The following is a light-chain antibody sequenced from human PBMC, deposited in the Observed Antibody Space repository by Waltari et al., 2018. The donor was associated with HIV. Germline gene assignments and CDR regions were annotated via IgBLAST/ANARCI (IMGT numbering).Light chain of an antibody. CDR1: SSDIGAYDS. J-gene: IGLJ3*02. CDR2: EVT. CDR3: SSYVDSLRFL. V-gene: IGLV2-8*01. Sequence: QSALTQPPSASGSLGQSVTISCTGSSSDIGAYDSVSWFQQHPRSAPKLLLYEVTRRPSSVSVRFSVSRSGSTAFLTVAGLQPDDEATYFCSSYVDSLRFLFGGGTNVTVL.